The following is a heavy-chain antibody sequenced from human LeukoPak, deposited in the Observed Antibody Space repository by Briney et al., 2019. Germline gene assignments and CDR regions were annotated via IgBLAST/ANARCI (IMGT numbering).Heavy chain of an antibody. CDR1: GFTFSNYW. Sequence: GGSLRLPCAASGFTFSNYWMHWARQAPRKWVVWVSRLNRDGINTSYADSVKGRFTISRDNAKNTLNLEMNSLRAEDTAVYYCARDLGQYYETSDNWFDPWGQGTMVTV. V-gene: IGHV3-74*01. CDR2: LNRDGINT. J-gene: IGHJ5*02. D-gene: IGHD3-22*01. CDR3: ARDLGQYYETSDNWFDP.